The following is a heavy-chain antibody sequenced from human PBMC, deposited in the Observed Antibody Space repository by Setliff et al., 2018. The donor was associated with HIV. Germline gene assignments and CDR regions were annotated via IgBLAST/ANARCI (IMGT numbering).Heavy chain of an antibody. CDR1: GFTFSHSN. CDR2: ISSSSSSI. Sequence: PGGSLRLSCAASGFTFSHSNMNWVRQAPGKGLEWVSSISSSSSSIYYADSVRGRFTISRDNAKNSLYLQMNSLRAEDTAVYYCARDGREQHPDAFDIWGQGTMVTVSS. J-gene: IGHJ3*02. D-gene: IGHD6-13*01. CDR3: ARDGREQHPDAFDI. V-gene: IGHV3-21*01.